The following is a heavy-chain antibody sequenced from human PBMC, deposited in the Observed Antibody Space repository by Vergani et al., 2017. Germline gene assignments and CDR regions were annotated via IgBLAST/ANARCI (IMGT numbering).Heavy chain of an antibody. CDR3: ARDLSPYGDYVNGMDV. CDR2: IKSKTDGGTT. CDR1: GFTFSNAW. Sequence: VQLVESGGGVVQPGRSLRLSCAASGFTFSNAWMSWVRQAPGKGLEWVGRIKSKTDGGTTDYAAPVKGRFTISRDDSKNTLYLQMNSLRAEDTALYHCARDLSPYGDYVNGMDVWGQGTTVTVSS. J-gene: IGHJ6*02. V-gene: IGHV3-15*05. D-gene: IGHD4-17*01.